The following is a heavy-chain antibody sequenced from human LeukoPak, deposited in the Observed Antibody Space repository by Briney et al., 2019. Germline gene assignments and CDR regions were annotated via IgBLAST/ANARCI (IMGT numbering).Heavy chain of an antibody. J-gene: IGHJ4*02. D-gene: IGHD2-2*02. V-gene: IGHV3-48*03. Sequence: GGSLTVPCAASGFTFSSYEMNWVRQAPGKGLEWVSYISSSGSTIYYADSVKGRFTISRDNAKNSLYLQMNGLRAEDTAVYYCARKNTLGYWGQGTMVTVSS. CDR3: ARKNTLGY. CDR2: ISSSGSTI. CDR1: GFTFSSYE.